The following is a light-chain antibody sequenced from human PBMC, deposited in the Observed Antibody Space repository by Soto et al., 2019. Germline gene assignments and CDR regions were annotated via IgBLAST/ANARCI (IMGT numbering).Light chain of an antibody. CDR3: SSYAGSNNLV. V-gene: IGLV2-8*01. CDR2: EVS. CDR1: SSDVGGYNY. J-gene: IGLJ2*01. Sequence: QSVLTQPPSASGSPGQSVTIAWTETSSDVGGYNYVSWYQQHPGKAPKLMIYEVSKRPSGVPDRFSGSKSGNTASLTVSGLQAEDEADYYCSSYAGSNNLVFGGGTQLTVL.